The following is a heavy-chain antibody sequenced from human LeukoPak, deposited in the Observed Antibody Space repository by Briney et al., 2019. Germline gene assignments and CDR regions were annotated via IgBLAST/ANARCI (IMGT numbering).Heavy chain of an antibody. CDR3: ARDLGGTMVTTYNWFDP. V-gene: IGHV4-61*02. J-gene: IGHJ5*02. CDR2: IYTSGST. CDR1: GGSISSGSYY. D-gene: IGHD4-17*01. Sequence: SQTLSLTCTVSGGSISSGSYYWSWIRQPAGKGLEWIGRIYTSGSTNYNPSLKSRVTISVDTSKNQFSLKLSSVTAADTAVYYRARDLGGTMVTTYNWFDPWGQGTLVTVSS.